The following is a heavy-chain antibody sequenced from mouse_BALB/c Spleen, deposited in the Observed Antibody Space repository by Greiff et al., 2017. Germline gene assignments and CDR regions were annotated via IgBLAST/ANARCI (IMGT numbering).Heavy chain of an antibody. D-gene: IGHD4-1*01. CDR2: INSNGGST. J-gene: IGHJ2*01. V-gene: IGHV5-6-3*01. Sequence: EVKVVESGGGLVQPGGSLKLSCAASGFTFSSSVMSWVRQTPDKRLELVATINSNGGSTYYPDSVKGRFTISRDNAKNTLYLQMSSLKSEDTAMYYCARGAGTYDYWGQGTTLTVSS. CDR1: GFTFSSSV. CDR3: ARGAGTYDY.